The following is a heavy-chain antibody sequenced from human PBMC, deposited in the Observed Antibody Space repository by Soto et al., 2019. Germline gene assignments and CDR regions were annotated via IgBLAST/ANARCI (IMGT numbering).Heavy chain of an antibody. D-gene: IGHD5-18*01. CDR1: GFTFGDYA. J-gene: IGHJ4*02. V-gene: IGHV3-9*01. CDR3: AKHFLFGGYSYGSFFDY. Sequence: HPGGSLRLSCAVSGFTFGDYAMHWVRQAPGKGLEWVAGISWNSGDIGYADSVKGRFTISRDSAKNSLYLKMNSLRVEDTALYFCAKHFLFGGYSYGSFFDYWGRGTLVTVSS. CDR2: ISWNSGDI.